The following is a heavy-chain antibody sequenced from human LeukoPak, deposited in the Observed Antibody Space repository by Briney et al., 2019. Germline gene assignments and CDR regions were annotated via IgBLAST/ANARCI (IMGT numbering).Heavy chain of an antibody. D-gene: IGHD6-25*01. CDR2: IKLDGSEK. CDR3: AKGSAAGRPYYFDY. J-gene: IGHJ4*02. V-gene: IGHV3-7*03. CDR1: GFTFGKYW. Sequence: PGGSLRLSCVASGFTFGKYWMSWVRQAPGKGLEWVANIKLDGSEKNYVDSVKGRFTISKDSSKTILYLQMNSLRAEDAAVYFCAKGSAAGRPYYFDYWGQGTLVTVSS.